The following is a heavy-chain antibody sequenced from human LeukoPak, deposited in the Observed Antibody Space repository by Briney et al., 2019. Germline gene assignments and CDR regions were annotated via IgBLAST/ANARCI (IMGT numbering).Heavy chain of an antibody. CDR3: ARVVVTKLDWYSDL. J-gene: IGHJ2*01. Sequence: GGSLRLSCAASGFTLSSYAMSWVRQAPGKGLEWVANIKQDGSEKYYVDSVKGRFTISRDNAKNSLYLQMNSLRSEDTAVYYCARVVVTKLDWYSDLWGRGTLVTVSS. CDR1: GFTLSSYA. CDR2: IKQDGSEK. V-gene: IGHV3-7*01. D-gene: IGHD4-23*01.